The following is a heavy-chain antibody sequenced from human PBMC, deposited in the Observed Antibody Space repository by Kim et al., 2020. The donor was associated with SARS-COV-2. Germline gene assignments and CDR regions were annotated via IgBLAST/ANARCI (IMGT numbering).Heavy chain of an antibody. V-gene: IGHV4-59*09. CDR2: SGST. Sequence: SGSTKDNPSLNSRVTISVDTSKRQFSLKLNSVTAADTAVYYCARGANWFESWGQGTLVTVSS. CDR3: ARGANWFES. J-gene: IGHJ5*01.